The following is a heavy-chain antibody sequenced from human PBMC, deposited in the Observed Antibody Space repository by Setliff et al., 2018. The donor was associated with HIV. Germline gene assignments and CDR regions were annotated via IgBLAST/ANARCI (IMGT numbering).Heavy chain of an antibody. V-gene: IGHV3-49*04. CDR2: IRNKAYAGTT. CDR1: GFIFGDYS. CDR3: TRASPGTTWYFYYMDV. Sequence: GGSLRLSCTASGFIFGDYSMTWVRQAPGKGLEWIGSIRNKAYAGTTEYAASVKGRFTISRDDSKNTTYLQMNSPRTEDTAIYDCTRASPGTTWYFYYMDVWGKGTTVTVSS. J-gene: IGHJ6*03. D-gene: IGHD1-7*01.